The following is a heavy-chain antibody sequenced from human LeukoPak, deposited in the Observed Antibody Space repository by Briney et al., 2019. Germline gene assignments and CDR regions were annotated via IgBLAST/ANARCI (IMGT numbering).Heavy chain of an antibody. Sequence: AGGSLRLSCAASGFTVNSNYMSWVRQAPGEGLEWVSVIYSGGNTYYADSVKGRFTISRDSSRNTVFLHMNTLRAEDTAVYYCARDRQFGDFYWYFDLWGRGTLVTVSS. J-gene: IGHJ2*01. CDR1: GFTVNSNY. D-gene: IGHD4-17*01. CDR2: IYSGGNT. V-gene: IGHV3-53*01. CDR3: ARDRQFGDFYWYFDL.